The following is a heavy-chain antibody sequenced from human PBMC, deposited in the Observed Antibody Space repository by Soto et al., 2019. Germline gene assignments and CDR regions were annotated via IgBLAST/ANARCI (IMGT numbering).Heavy chain of an antibody. D-gene: IGHD3-10*01. CDR2: IWFDGGYK. CDR3: ARDHRGDSMDY. Sequence: GGSLRLSCAASGFTFSTYGMHWVRQAPGKGLEWVAVIWFDGGYKNSEDCLKGRFTISRDNSKNTLYLQMNSVRADDTAVYYCARDHRGDSMDYWGQGALVTVSS. CDR1: GFTFSTYG. V-gene: IGHV3-33*01. J-gene: IGHJ4*02.